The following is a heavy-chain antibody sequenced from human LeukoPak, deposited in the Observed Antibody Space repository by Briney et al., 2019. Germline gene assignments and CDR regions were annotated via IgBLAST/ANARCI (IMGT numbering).Heavy chain of an antibody. CDR3: AKDSDYGSGSYYPNWFDP. CDR1: GFTFSSYG. Sequence: GGSLRLSCAASGFTFSSYGMHWVRQAPGKGLEWVAVISYDGSNKYYADSVKGRFTISRDNSKNTLYLQMNSLRAEDTAVYYCAKDSDYGSGSYYPNWFDPWGQGTLVTVSS. CDR2: ISYDGSNK. J-gene: IGHJ5*02. V-gene: IGHV3-30*18. D-gene: IGHD3-10*01.